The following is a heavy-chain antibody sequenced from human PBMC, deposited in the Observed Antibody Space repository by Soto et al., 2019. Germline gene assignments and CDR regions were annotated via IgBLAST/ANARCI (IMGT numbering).Heavy chain of an antibody. CDR2: ISYAGSNK. J-gene: IGHJ6*02. CDR1: GFTFSSYG. Sequence: QVQLVESGGGMVQPGRSLRLSCAASGFTFSSYGMHWVRQAPGKGLEWVAVISYAGSNKYYADSVKGRFTISRDNSKNTLSLQMNSLRAEDTAVYYCAKDTRDIVVVPAAMMSYYGMDVWGQGTTVTVSS. CDR3: AKDTRDIVVVPAAMMSYYGMDV. V-gene: IGHV3-30*18. D-gene: IGHD2-2*01.